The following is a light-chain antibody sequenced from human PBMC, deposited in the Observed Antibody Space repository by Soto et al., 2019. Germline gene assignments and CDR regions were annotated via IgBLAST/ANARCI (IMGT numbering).Light chain of an antibody. Sequence: EIVLTQSPGTLSLSPGERATLSCRASQSVSSSYLAWYQQKPGQAPRLLIYGASKRATGIPDRFSGSGSGRDSTLTISGLEPEDFAVYYCQQYGSSPLVSFGQGTRLEIK. CDR1: QSVSSSY. J-gene: IGKJ5*01. CDR3: QQYGSSPLVS. V-gene: IGKV3-20*01. CDR2: GAS.